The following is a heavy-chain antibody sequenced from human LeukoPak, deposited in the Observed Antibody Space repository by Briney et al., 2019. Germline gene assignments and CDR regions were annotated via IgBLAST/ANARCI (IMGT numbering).Heavy chain of an antibody. J-gene: IGHJ4*02. CDR2: IYYSGST. CDR1: GGSISSYY. D-gene: IGHD3-22*01. V-gene: IGHV4-59*01. Sequence: SETLSLTCTVSGGSISSYYWSWIRQPPGKGLEWIGYIYYSGSTNYNPSLKSRVTISVDTSKNQFSLKLSSVTAADTAVYYCARGVIVDYFDYWGQGTLVTVSS. CDR3: ARGVIVDYFDY.